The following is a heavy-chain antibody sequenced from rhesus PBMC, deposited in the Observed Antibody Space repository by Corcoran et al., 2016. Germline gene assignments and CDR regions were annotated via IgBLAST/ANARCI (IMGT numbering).Heavy chain of an antibody. CDR3: ATGTYSSGWYYGLDS. V-gene: IGHV4-165*01. J-gene: IGHJ6*01. CDR1: GGSISGYW. D-gene: IGHD6-31*01. Sequence: QVQLQESGPGLVKPSETLSLTCVVSGGSISGYWWGWIRQPPGKGLGWMGYVGGSGGSTYYNPSLKSRVTISTDTSKNQFSLKLSSVTAADTAVYFCATGTYSSGWYYGLDSWGQGVVVTVSS. CDR2: VGGSGGST.